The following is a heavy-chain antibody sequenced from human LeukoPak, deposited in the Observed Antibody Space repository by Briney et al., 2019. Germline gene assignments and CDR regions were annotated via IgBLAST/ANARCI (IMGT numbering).Heavy chain of an antibody. CDR2: ISAYNGNT. V-gene: IGHV1-18*01. J-gene: IGHJ6*03. CDR1: GYTFTSYG. Sequence: ASVKVSCKASGYTFTSYGISWVRQAPGQGLEWMGWISAYNGNTNYAQKLQGRVTMTTDTSTSTAYMELRSLRSDDTAVYYCARGQDRILWFGESLYYYMDVWGKGTTVIVSS. D-gene: IGHD3-10*01. CDR3: ARGQDRILWFGESLYYYMDV.